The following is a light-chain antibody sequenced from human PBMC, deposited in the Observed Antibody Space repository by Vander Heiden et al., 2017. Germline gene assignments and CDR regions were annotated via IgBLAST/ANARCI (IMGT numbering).Light chain of an antibody. CDR2: GAS. CDR1: QSVRSN. Sequence: EIVMTQSPATLSVSPGERATLSCRASQSVRSNLAWYQQKPGQAPRLLIYGASTRATGIPARFSGSGSGTEFTLTISSLHSEDFAVYYCQQYNNWPPWTFGQGTKVEIK. CDR3: QQYNNWPPWT. J-gene: IGKJ1*01. V-gene: IGKV3-15*01.